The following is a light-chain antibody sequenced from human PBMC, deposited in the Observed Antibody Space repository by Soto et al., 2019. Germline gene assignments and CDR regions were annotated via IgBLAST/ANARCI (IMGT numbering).Light chain of an antibody. CDR3: QSYDSSLRGV. V-gene: IGLV1-40*01. Sequence: QSVLTQPPSVSGAPGQRVTISCTGSSTNIGAGHDVHWYQQLPGTAPKLLIYDNNNRPSGVPDRFSGSKSGTSASLAITGLQAEDEADYYCQSYDSSLRGVFGGGTKVTVL. CDR1: STNIGAGHD. J-gene: IGLJ2*01. CDR2: DNN.